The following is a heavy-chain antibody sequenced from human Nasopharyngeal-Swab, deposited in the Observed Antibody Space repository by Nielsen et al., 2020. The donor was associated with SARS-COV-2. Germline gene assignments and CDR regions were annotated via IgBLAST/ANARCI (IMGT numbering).Heavy chain of an antibody. Sequence: GGSLRLSCAASGFIFTTYGMHWVRQAPGKGLEWVALISYDGSKKYYADSVKGRFTISRDKSKNTLYLQMNNLRAGDTAVYYCTRDRVFYYDSSGRKEFEYWGQGTRVTVSS. CDR3: TRDRVFYYDSSGRKEFEY. D-gene: IGHD3-22*01. V-gene: IGHV3-33*05. CDR2: ISYDGSKK. CDR1: GFIFTTYG. J-gene: IGHJ4*02.